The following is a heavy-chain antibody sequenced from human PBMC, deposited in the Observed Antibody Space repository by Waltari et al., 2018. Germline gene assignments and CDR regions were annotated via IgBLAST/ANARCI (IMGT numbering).Heavy chain of an antibody. V-gene: IGHV3-23*01. CDR3: EGHYDSSGYPFW. CDR1: GFTFSSYA. Sequence: EVQLLESGGGLVQPGGSLRLSCAASGFTFSSYALSWVRQAPGKGLEWVSAFSGRGGSTYYADSVKGRFTISRDNSKNTLYLQMNSLRAEDTAVYYCEGHYDSSGYPFWWGQGTLVTVSS. J-gene: IGHJ1*01. CDR2: FSGRGGST. D-gene: IGHD3-22*01.